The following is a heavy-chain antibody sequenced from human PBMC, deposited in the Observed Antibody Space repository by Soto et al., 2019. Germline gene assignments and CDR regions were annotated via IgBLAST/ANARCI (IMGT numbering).Heavy chain of an antibody. CDR3: ARLLSGDDLDFDY. Sequence: PSETLPLTCTVSGGSISSGGYYWSWIRQHPGKGLEWIGYIYYSGSTYYNPSLKSRVTISVDTSKNQFSLKLSSVTAADTAVYYCARLLSGDDLDFDYWGQGTLVTVSS. V-gene: IGHV4-31*03. J-gene: IGHJ4*02. CDR2: IYYSGST. D-gene: IGHD5-12*01. CDR1: GGSISSGGYY.